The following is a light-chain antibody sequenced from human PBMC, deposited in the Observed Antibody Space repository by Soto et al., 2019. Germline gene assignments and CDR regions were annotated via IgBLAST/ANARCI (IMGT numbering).Light chain of an antibody. J-gene: IGKJ1*01. CDR3: QQYESFPRT. CDR2: KAS. CDR1: QSINNW. Sequence: DIQMTQSPSTLSASVGDRVTITCRASQSINNWLAWYRQKPGKAPKLFIFKASTLEIGVPSRFSGSGSGTEFTLSISSLQPDDFATYFCQQYESFPRTFGQGTKVEIK. V-gene: IGKV1-5*03.